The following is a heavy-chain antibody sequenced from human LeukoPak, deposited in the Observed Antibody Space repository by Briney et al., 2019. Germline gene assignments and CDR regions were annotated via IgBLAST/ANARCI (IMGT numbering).Heavy chain of an antibody. Sequence: ASVKISCKASGYSFSTFGISWVRQAPGQGPEWMGWIGTYNGLTNYAKKFQGRVTMTTDISTTTAYLELKSLKSDGTAVYFCARDAFGDNGGVPFDHWGQGTLVTVSS. D-gene: IGHD4-17*01. CDR1: GYSFSTFG. CDR3: ARDAFGDNGGVPFDH. V-gene: IGHV1-18*01. J-gene: IGHJ4*02. CDR2: IGTYNGLT.